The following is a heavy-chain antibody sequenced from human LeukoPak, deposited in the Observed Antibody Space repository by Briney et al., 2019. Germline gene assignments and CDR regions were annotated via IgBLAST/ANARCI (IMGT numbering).Heavy chain of an antibody. CDR2: INPNSGGT. Sequence: GASVKVSCKASGYTFTGYYMHWVRQAPGQGLGWMGWINPNSGGTNYAQKFQGRVTMTRDTSISTAYMELSRLRSDDTAVYYCARDPGTQDYYYYMDVWGKGTTVTISS. V-gene: IGHV1-2*02. J-gene: IGHJ6*03. CDR1: GYTFTGYY. CDR3: ARDPGTQDYYYYMDV. D-gene: IGHD3-10*01.